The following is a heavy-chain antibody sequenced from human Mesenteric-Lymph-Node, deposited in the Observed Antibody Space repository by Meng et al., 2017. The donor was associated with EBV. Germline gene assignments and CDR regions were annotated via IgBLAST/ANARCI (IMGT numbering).Heavy chain of an antibody. CDR2: IGHSGFT. CDR1: VGPLSTSVYY. J-gene: IGHJ5*02. Sequence: PQLQGAAPGLGNPAEALSLTCFVSVGPLSTSVYYRGWIRQPPGKGLEWIGSIGHSGFTYYTPSRKSRVTISIDTSKNQFSLKLSSVTAADAAVYFCARGFGDNNNWFGPWGQGTLVTVSS. V-gene: IGHV4-39*07. CDR3: ARGFGDNNNWFGP. D-gene: IGHD4-17*01.